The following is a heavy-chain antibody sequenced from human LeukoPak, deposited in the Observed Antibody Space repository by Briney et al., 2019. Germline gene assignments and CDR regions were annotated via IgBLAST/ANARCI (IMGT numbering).Heavy chain of an antibody. CDR3: ARDSSNDAFDI. Sequence: GGSLRLSCAASGFTFSSYSMNWVRQAPGKGLKWVSYISSSSSTIYYADSVKGRFTISRDNAKNSLYLQMNSLRAEDTAVYYCARDSSNDAFDIWGQGTMVTVSS. CDR1: GFTFSSYS. J-gene: IGHJ3*02. D-gene: IGHD6-19*01. CDR2: ISSSSSTI. V-gene: IGHV3-48*04.